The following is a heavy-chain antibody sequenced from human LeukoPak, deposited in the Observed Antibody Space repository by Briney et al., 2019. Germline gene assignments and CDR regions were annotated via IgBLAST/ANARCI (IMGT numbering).Heavy chain of an antibody. Sequence: SETLSLTCTVSGGSISSSSYYWGWIRQPPGKGLEWIGSIYYSGSTYYNPSLKSRVTISVDTSKNQFSLKLSSVTAADTAVYYCARLSEYSSSSFDYWAREPWSPSPQ. J-gene: IGHJ4*02. CDR1: GGSISSSSYY. CDR3: ARLSEYSSSSFDY. CDR2: IYYSGST. D-gene: IGHD6-6*01. V-gene: IGHV4-39*01.